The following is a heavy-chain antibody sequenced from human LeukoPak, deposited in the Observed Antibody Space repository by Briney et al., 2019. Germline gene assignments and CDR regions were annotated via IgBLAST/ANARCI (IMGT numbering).Heavy chain of an antibody. J-gene: IGHJ5*02. V-gene: IGHV1-69*04. D-gene: IGHD2-2*01. CDR2: IIPIFGIA. CDR3: ARDDPITCSSTSCYENWFDP. Sequence: GASVKVSCKASGGTFSSYTISWVRQAPGQGLEWMGRIIPIFGIANYAQKFQGRVTITADKSTSTAYMELSSLRSEDTAVYYCARDDPITCSSTSCYENWFDPWGQGTLVTVSS. CDR1: GGTFSSYT.